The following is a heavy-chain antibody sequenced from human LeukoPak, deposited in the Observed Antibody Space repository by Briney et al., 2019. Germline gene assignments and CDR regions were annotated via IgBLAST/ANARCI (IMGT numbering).Heavy chain of an antibody. CDR3: ARLGESSWYFDL. D-gene: IGHD2-21*01. CDR2: IYHSGST. J-gene: IGHJ2*01. V-gene: IGHV4-38-2*02. CDR1: GYSISSGYY. Sequence: PSETLSLTCTVSGYSISSGYYWGWIRQPPGKGLEWIGSIYHSGSTYYNPSLKSRVTISVDTSKNQFSLKLSSVTAADTAVYYCARLGESSWYFDLWGRGTLVTVSS.